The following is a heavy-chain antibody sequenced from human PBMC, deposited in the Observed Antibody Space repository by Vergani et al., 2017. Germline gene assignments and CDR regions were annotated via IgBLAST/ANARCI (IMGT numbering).Heavy chain of an antibody. CDR1: GYSISSGYY. D-gene: IGHD3-22*01. J-gene: IGHJ4*02. Sequence: QVQLQESGPGLVKPSETLSLTCAVSGYSISSGYYWGWIRQPPGKGLEWIGSIYHSGSTYYNPSLKSRVTISVDTSKNQFSLKLSSVTAADTAVYYCARHPVMKYYYESSGYAGFDYWGQGTLVTVSS. CDR3: ARHPVMKYYYESSGYAGFDY. V-gene: IGHV4-38-2*01. CDR2: IYHSGST.